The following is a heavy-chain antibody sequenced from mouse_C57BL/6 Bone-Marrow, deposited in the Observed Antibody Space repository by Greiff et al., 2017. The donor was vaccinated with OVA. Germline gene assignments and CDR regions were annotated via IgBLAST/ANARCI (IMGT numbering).Heavy chain of an antibody. D-gene: IGHD1-1*01. V-gene: IGHV1-50*01. CDR1: GYTFTSYW. Sequence: VQLQQPGAELVKPGASVKLSCKASGYTFTSYWMQWVKQRPGQGLEWIGEIDPSDSYTNYNQKFKGKATLTVDTSSSTAYMQLSSLTSEDSAVYYCARDYYGSSKDFDYWGQGTTLTVSS. CDR2: IDPSDSYT. CDR3: ARDYYGSSKDFDY. J-gene: IGHJ2*01.